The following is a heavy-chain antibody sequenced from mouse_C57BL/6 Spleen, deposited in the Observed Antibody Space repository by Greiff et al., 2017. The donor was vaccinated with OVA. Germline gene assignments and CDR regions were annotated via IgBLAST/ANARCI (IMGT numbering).Heavy chain of an antibody. CDR2: ISNGGGST. V-gene: IGHV5-12*01. CDR1: GFTFSDYY. CDR3: ARRPYAMDY. Sequence: EVMLVESGGGLVQPGGSLKLSCAASGFTFSDYYMYWVRQTPEKRLEWVAYISNGGGSTYYPDTVKGRFTISRDNAKNTLYLQMSRLKSEDTAMYYCARRPYAMDYWGQGTSVTVSS. J-gene: IGHJ4*01.